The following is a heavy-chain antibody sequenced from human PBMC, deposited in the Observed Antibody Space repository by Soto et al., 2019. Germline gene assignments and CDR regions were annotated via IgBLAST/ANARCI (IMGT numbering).Heavy chain of an antibody. CDR1: GGSISSYY. CDR2: IYYSGNT. J-gene: IGHJ4*02. Sequence: WETLSLTCTVSGGSISSYYWSWIRQPPGKGLEWIGYIYYSGNTNYNPSLKSRVTISVDTSKNQFSLNLSSVNAGDTAVYYCARHVGNSWPDYRGKGTLVTVSS. V-gene: IGHV4-59*08. CDR3: ARHVGNSWPDY. D-gene: IGHD5-18*01.